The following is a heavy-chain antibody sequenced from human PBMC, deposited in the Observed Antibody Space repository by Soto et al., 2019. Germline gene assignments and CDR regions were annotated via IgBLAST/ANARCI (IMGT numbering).Heavy chain of an antibody. CDR2: LYTDGST. V-gene: IGHV3-53*01. J-gene: IGHJ4*02. CDR3: ATAYCIDGSSCGFGY. Sequence: TGGSLRLSCAASGFTVSNNYMSWVRQAPGKGLESVSVLYTDGSTYYADSVKGRFTISRDNPKNTLYLQMNSLRVEDTALYYCATAYCIDGSSCGFGYRGQGTLVTVSS. CDR1: GFTVSNNY. D-gene: IGHD2-15*01.